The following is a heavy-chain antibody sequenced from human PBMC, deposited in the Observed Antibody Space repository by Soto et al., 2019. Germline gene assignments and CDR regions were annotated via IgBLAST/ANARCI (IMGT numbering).Heavy chain of an antibody. CDR1: GFTLRNFS. D-gene: IGHD3-22*01. J-gene: IGHJ4*02. V-gene: IGHV3-23*01. Sequence: GGALRLSCAASGFTLRNFSMSWFRPPPGKGLEWVSGISGSGDSTYYADSVKGRFTVSRDNSQNTLYLQRNSLRAEDTAVYFCAKRPHYYDSSGWYWGEGALVTVSS. CDR2: ISGSGDST. CDR3: AKRPHYYDSSGWY.